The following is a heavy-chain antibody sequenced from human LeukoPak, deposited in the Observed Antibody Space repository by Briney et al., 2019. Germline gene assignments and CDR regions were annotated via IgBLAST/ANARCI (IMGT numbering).Heavy chain of an antibody. CDR3: ARHDYSNHEEQPTIDY. D-gene: IGHD4-11*01. CDR2: IYYSGST. V-gene: IGHV4-39*01. Sequence: SETLSLTCTVSGGSISSSSYYWGWIRQPPGKGLEWIGSIYYSGSTYYNPSLKSRVTISVDTSKNQFSPKLSSVTAADTAVYYCARHDYSNHEEQPTIDYWGQGTLVTVSS. CDR1: GGSISSSSYY. J-gene: IGHJ4*02.